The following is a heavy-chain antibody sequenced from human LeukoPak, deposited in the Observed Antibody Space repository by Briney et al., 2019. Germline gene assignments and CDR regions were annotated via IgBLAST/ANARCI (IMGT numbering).Heavy chain of an antibody. J-gene: IGHJ4*02. CDR2: IIPIFGTA. Sequence: SVKVSCKASGYTFTGYYMHWVRQAPGQGLEWMGGIIPIFGTANYAQKFQGRVTITADESTSTAYMELSSLRSEDTAVYYCARDLPYTGYFDYWGQGTLVTVSS. CDR3: ARDLPYTGYFDY. D-gene: IGHD1-14*01. V-gene: IGHV1-69*13. CDR1: GYTFTGYY.